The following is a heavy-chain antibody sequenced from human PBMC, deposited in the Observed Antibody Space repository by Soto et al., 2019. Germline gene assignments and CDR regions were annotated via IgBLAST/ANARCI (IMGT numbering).Heavy chain of an antibody. Sequence: SETLSLTCTVSGGSISSSSYYWGWIRQPPGKGLEWIGSIYYSGSTYYNPSLKSRVTISVDTSKNQFSLKLSSVTAADTAVYYCARRAHYYDSSGSSDYWGQGTLVTSPQ. J-gene: IGHJ4*02. CDR2: IYYSGST. V-gene: IGHV4-39*01. CDR3: ARRAHYYDSSGSSDY. CDR1: GGSISSSSYY. D-gene: IGHD3-22*01.